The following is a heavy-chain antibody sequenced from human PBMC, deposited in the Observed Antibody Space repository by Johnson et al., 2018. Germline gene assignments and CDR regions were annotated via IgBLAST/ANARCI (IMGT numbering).Heavy chain of an antibody. V-gene: IGHV3-74*03. CDR1: GFTFSIYW. J-gene: IGHJ6*03. CDR2: INHDGSA. CDR3: ARDGCSGGTCYFKNYMDV. Sequence: VQLQESGGGTVQXGGSLRLSCAASGFTFSIYWMHWVRQVPGKGPVWLSRINHDGSATDADSVRGRFTIPRDNTKNTVYLQMNNLRSDDTAVYYCARDGCSGGTCYFKNYMDVWGKGTTVTVSS. D-gene: IGHD2-15*01.